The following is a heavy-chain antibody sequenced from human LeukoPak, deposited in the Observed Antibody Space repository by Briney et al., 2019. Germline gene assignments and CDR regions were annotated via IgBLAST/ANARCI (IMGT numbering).Heavy chain of an antibody. V-gene: IGHV3-30*04. J-gene: IGHJ4*02. D-gene: IGHD3-22*01. CDR2: ISSDGRYK. CDR3: ARDSYYDSSGYTN. Sequence: GGSLRLSCAASGFTFSGYTMHWVRQAPGKGLEWVAFISSDGRYKSHADSVKGRCTISRDNSKNTLYLQMNSLRAEDTAVHYCARDSYYDSSGYTNWGQGTLVTVSS. CDR1: GFTFSGYT.